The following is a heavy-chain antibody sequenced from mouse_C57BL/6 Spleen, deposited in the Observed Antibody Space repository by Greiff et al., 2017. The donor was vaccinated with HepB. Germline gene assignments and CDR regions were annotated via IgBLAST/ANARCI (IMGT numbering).Heavy chain of an antibody. CDR1: GYTFTSYW. CDR3: ARARRGFAY. Sequence: VQLQHPGAELVKPGASVKMSCKASGYTFTSYWITWVKQRPGQGLEWIGDIYPGSGSTNYNEKFESKATLTVDTSSSPAYMQLSSLTSEDSAVYYCARARRGFAYWGQGPLVTVSA. CDR2: IYPGSGST. J-gene: IGHJ3*01. V-gene: IGHV1-55*01.